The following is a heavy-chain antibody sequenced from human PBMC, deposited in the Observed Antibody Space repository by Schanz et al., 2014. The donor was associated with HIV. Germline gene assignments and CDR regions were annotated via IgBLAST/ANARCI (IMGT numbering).Heavy chain of an antibody. J-gene: IGHJ4*02. V-gene: IGHV1-69*01. CDR3: ARDSPVAAGTLDY. CDR1: GGTFINYA. D-gene: IGHD6-13*01. CDR2: IIPLFGTS. Sequence: QVQLVQSGAEVKKPGSSVKVFCRASGGTFINYAFSWVRPAPGQGLEWMGGIIPLFGTSNYAQKFQGRATSTADESTSTAYMELSSLRSEDTAVYYCARDSPVAAGTLDYWGQGTLVTVSS.